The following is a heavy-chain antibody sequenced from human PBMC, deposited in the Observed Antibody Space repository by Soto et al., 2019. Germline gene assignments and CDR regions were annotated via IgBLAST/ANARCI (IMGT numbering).Heavy chain of an antibody. V-gene: IGHV1-18*01. Sequence: ASVKVSCKASGYTFTTYGISWVRQAPGQGLEWLGWINTHNGNTNYAQNLQGRVIMTADTSTSTAYMELRSLRSDDTAMYYCARQGITQSIAAPYYYYGMDVWGQGTTVTGSS. J-gene: IGHJ6*02. CDR1: GYTFTTYG. CDR2: INTHNGNT. D-gene: IGHD6-6*01. CDR3: ARQGITQSIAAPYYYYGMDV.